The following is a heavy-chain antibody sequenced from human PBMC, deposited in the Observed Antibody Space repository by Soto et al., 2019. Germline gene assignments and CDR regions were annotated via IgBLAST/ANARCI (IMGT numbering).Heavy chain of an antibody. CDR2: IIPLFGIP. J-gene: IGHJ5*02. Sequence: QVQLVQSGPEVKRPGSSVKVSCEASGLSYSSHVISWVRQAPGQGLEWMGGIIPLFGIPNYAQKFQGRLTITADKSMSTSYMELRSLRSEDTAVYYCARGVVDTNVVFEWFDPWDQGTLVTVS. V-gene: IGHV1-69*17. CDR1: GLSYSSHV. D-gene: IGHD2-15*01. CDR3: ARGVVDTNVVFEWFDP.